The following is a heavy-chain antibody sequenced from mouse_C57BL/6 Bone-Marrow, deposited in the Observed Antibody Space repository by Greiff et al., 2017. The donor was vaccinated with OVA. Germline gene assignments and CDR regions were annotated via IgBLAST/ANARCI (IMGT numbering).Heavy chain of an antibody. CDR3: TTDDYPFAY. CDR1: VFNIKDDY. D-gene: IGHD2-4*01. J-gene: IGHJ3*01. V-gene: IGHV14-4*01. CDR2: IDPENGDT. Sequence: EVQLQQSGAELVRPGASVKLSCTASVFNIKDDYMHWVKQRPEQGLEWIGWIDPENGDTEYASKFQGKATITADTSSNTAYLQLSSLTSEDTAVYYCTTDDYPFAYWGQGTLVTVSA.